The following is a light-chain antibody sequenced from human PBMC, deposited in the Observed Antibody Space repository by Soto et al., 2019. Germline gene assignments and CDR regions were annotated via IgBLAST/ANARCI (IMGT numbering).Light chain of an antibody. CDR1: SSNIGNNY. V-gene: IGLV1-51*01. Sequence: HSVLTQPPSVSAAPGQKVTISCSGSSSNIGNNYVSWYQQLPGTAPKLLIYDIDKRPSGIPDRFSGSKSGTSATLGIAGLQTGDEADYYCATWDNSLSAVVFGGGTKLTVL. CDR2: DID. CDR3: ATWDNSLSAVV. J-gene: IGLJ2*01.